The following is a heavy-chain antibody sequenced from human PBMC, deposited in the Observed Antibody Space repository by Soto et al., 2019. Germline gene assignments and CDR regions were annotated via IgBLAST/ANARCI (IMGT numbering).Heavy chain of an antibody. CDR2: NIPIFGTA. CDR3: TGQRGRGVFDY. J-gene: IGHJ4*02. D-gene: IGHD3-10*01. Sequence: QVQRVQSGAEVKKPGSSVKVSCKASGGTFSSYAISWVRQAPGQGLEWMGGNIPIFGTANFAQKFQGRVTLTADESTSTSYMELGSLRSEATAVYYCTGQRGRGVFDYCGQGALVTVAS. CDR1: GGTFSSYA. V-gene: IGHV1-69*12.